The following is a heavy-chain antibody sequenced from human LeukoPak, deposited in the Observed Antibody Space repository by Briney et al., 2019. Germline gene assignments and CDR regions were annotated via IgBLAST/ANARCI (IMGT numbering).Heavy chain of an antibody. CDR3: ARVVDYSSSFVYYMDA. V-gene: IGHV1-2*02. D-gene: IGHD6-6*01. CDR2: INPNSGGT. J-gene: IGHJ6*03. CDR1: GYTFTGYY. Sequence: ASVKVSCKASGYTFTGYYMHWVRQAPGQGLEWMGWINPNSGGTNYAQKFQGRVTMTRDTSISTAYMELSRLRSDDTAVYYCARVVDYSSSFVYYMDAWGKGTTVTVSS.